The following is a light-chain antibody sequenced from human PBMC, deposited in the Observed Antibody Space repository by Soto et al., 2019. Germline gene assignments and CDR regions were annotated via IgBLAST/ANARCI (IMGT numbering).Light chain of an antibody. CDR1: LPISNY. CDR2: AAS. V-gene: IGKV1-27*01. CDR3: QQSYSTPFT. J-gene: IGKJ3*01. Sequence: IQLTPPASSEPGAGGECRTRRWPASLPISNYLAWYQQKPGKIPNLLIYAASTLQAGVPSRFSGSGSGTDFTLTISSLQPEDFATYYCQQSYSTPFTFGPGTKVDT.